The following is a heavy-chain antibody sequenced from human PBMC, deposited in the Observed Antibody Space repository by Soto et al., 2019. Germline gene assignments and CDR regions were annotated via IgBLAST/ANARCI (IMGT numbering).Heavy chain of an antibody. D-gene: IGHD3-10*01. Sequence: EAQLAESGGGLVQPGGSLRLSCAASGFTFSSYWMSWVRQVPGKGLEWVANIKQDGSEQYYVDSVMGRFTISRDNAKNSLYLQMNSLRAEDTAVYYWATSRSFDYWGQGALVTVSS. CDR1: GFTFSSYW. V-gene: IGHV3-7*02. CDR2: IKQDGSEQ. J-gene: IGHJ4*02. CDR3: ATSRSFDY.